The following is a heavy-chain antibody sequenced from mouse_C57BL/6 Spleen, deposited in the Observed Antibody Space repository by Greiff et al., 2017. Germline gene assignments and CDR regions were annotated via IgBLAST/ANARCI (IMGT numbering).Heavy chain of an antibody. J-gene: IGHJ2*01. CDR3: ARWDPYYYGSSPYYFDY. V-gene: IGHV1-81*01. D-gene: IGHD1-1*01. Sequence: QVQLQQSGAELARPGASVKLSCKASGYTFTSYGISWVKQRTGQGLEWIGEIYPRSGNTYYNEKFKGKATLTADKSSSTAYMELRSLTSEDSAVXFCARWDPYYYGSSPYYFDYWGQGTTLTVSS. CDR2: IYPRSGNT. CDR1: GYTFTSYG.